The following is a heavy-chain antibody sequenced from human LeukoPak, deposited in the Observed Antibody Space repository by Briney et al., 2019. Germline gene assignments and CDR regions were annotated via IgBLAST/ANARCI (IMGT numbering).Heavy chain of an antibody. J-gene: IGHJ5*02. CDR1: GGTFSRDA. CDR2: IIPIFGTA. CDR3: QKTAYEILTGYYFGWFDP. D-gene: IGHD3-9*01. Sequence: SVKVSWKASGGTFSRDAHRWVRQAPGQWLEWKGGIIPIFGTANYAQKFQGRVTITADESTSTAYMELSSLRSEDTVLFFKQKTAYEILTGYYFGWFDPWGQGTLVTVSS. V-gene: IGHV1-69*13.